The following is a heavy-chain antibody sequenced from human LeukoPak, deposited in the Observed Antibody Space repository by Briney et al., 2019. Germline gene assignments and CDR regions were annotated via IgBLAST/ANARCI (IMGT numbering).Heavy chain of an antibody. CDR1: GYTXTDYY. CDR2: INPNSGGT. V-gene: IGHV1-2*02. J-gene: IGHJ4*02. Sequence: GASVKVSCKASGYTXTDYYMHWVRQAPGQGLEWMGWINPNSGGTNYAQKFQGRVTMTRDTSISTAYMELSRLTSDDTAIYYCARDPSPTRLDYWGQGTLVTVSS. D-gene: IGHD2-15*01. CDR3: ARDPSPTRLDY.